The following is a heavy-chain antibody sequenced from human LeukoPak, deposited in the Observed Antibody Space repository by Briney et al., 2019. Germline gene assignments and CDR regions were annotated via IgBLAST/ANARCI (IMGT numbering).Heavy chain of an antibody. CDR2: INTNTGNP. CDR1: GYTFTSYA. Sequence: SVKVSCKASGYTFTSYAMNWVRQAPGQGLEWMGWINTNTGNPTYAQGFTGRFVFSLDTSVSTAYLQISSLKAEDTAVYYCARALPYYDFWSGYNWFDPWGQGTLVTVSS. D-gene: IGHD3-3*01. CDR3: ARALPYYDFWSGYNWFDP. J-gene: IGHJ5*02. V-gene: IGHV7-4-1*02.